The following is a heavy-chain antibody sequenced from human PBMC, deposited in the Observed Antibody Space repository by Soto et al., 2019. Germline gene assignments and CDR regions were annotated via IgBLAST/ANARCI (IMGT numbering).Heavy chain of an antibody. CDR3: ARDPYGSGSLYNGDY. CDR2: IYSGGST. V-gene: IGHV3-66*01. D-gene: IGHD3-10*01. CDR1: GFTVSSNY. Sequence: EVQLVESGGGLVQPGGSLRLSCAAAGFTVSSNYISWVRQAPGKGLEWVSVIYSGGSTYYADSVRGRFTISRDISKNTVYLQMSSLRAEDTAVYYCARDPYGSGSLYNGDYWGQGTLVTVSS. J-gene: IGHJ4*02.